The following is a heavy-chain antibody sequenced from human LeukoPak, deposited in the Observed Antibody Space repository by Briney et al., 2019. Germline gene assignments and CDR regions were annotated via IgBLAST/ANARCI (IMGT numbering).Heavy chain of an antibody. CDR1: GGSISSSSYY. J-gene: IGHJ4*02. CDR2: IYYSGST. V-gene: IGHV4-39*07. D-gene: IGHD1-7*01. Sequence: SETLSLTCTVSGGSISSSSYYWGWIRQPPGKGLEWIGSIYYSGSTYYNPSLKSRVTISVDTSKNQFSLKLGSVTAADTAVYYCARDRNYANYFDYWGQGTLVTVSS. CDR3: ARDRNYANYFDY.